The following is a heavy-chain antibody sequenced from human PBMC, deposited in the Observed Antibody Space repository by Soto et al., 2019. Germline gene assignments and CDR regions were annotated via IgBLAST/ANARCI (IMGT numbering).Heavy chain of an antibody. D-gene: IGHD4-17*01. V-gene: IGHV3-48*02. CDR3: AGVGAYGDYFGGFDY. J-gene: IGHJ4*02. CDR1: GFTFSSYS. Sequence: EVQLVESGGGLVQPGGSLRLSCAASGFTFSSYSMNWVRQAPGKGLEWVSYISSSSSTIYYADSVKGRFTISRDNAKNSLYLQMNSLSDEDTAVYYCAGVGAYGDYFGGFDYWGQGTLVTVSS. CDR2: ISSSSSTI.